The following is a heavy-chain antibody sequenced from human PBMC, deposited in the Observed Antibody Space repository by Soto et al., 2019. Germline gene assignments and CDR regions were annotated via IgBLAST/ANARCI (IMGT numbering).Heavy chain of an antibody. CDR3: ARGWGEAFDY. CDR1: GGSISSYY. D-gene: IGHD3-16*01. CDR2: IYYSGST. Sequence: SETLSLTCTVSGGSISSYYWSWIRQPPGKGLEWIGYIYYSGSTNYNPSLKSRVTISVDTSRNQFSLKLSSVTAADTAVYYCARGWGEAFDYWGQGTLVTVSS. J-gene: IGHJ4*02. V-gene: IGHV4-59*01.